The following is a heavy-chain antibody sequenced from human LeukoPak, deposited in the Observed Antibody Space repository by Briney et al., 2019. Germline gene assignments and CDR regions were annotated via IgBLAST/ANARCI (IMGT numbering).Heavy chain of an antibody. Sequence: SETLSLTCTVSGGSISSGTYYWGWIRQPPGKGLEWIGSIYYSGSTYYNPSLKSRVTISVDTSKNQFSLKLSSVTAADTAVYYCASRGSSMGYYYGNLDYWGQGTLVTVSS. CDR2: IYYSGST. D-gene: IGHD3-22*01. V-gene: IGHV4-39*01. J-gene: IGHJ4*02. CDR1: GGSISSGTYY. CDR3: ASRGSSMGYYYGNLDY.